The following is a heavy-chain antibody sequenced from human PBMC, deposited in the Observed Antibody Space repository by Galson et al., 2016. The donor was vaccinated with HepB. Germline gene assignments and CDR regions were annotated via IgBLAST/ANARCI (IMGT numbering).Heavy chain of an antibody. CDR2: LHPNGGDK. Sequence: SLRLSCAASGFTFRSYWMTWVRQAPGKGLEWVAHLHPNGGDKSYVDSVKGRLIISRDNAESLLYLQINSLRAEDTAVYYCARDGGYFKFDHWGQGILVTVSS. J-gene: IGHJ4*02. D-gene: IGHD5-12*01. CDR1: GFTFRSYW. V-gene: IGHV3-7*01. CDR3: ARDGGYFKFDH.